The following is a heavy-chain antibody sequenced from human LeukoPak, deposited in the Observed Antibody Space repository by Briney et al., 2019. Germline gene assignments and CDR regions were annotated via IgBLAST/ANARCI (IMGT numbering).Heavy chain of an antibody. J-gene: IGHJ5*02. CDR1: GFTFSSYA. CDR3: ARGTVTTSWFDP. V-gene: IGHV3-30-3*01. D-gene: IGHD4-11*01. CDR2: ISYDGSNK. Sequence: GRSLRLSCAASGFTFSSYAMHWVRQAPGKGLEWVAVISYDGSNKYYADSVKGRFTISRDNSKNTLYLQMNSLRAEDTAVYYCARGTVTTSWFDPWGQGTLVTVSS.